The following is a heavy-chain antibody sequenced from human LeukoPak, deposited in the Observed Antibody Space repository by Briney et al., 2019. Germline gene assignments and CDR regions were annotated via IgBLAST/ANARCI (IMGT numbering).Heavy chain of an antibody. CDR1: GGSISSYY. Sequence: SETLSLTCTVSGGSISSYYWSWIRQPPGKGLEWIGYIYYSGSTNYNPSLKSRVTISVDTSKNQFSLKLSSVTAADTAVYYCARQRRVYSYVGGNFDYWGQGTLVTVSS. J-gene: IGHJ4*02. D-gene: IGHD5-18*01. CDR2: IYYSGST. V-gene: IGHV4-59*08. CDR3: ARQRRVYSYVGGNFDY.